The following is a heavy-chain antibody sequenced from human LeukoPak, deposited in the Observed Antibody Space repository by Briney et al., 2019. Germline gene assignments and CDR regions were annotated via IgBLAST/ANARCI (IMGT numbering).Heavy chain of an antibody. CDR1: GDSIRNYY. CDR3: AREGYRNHFDY. CDR2: ISNSGST. D-gene: IGHD1-1*01. J-gene: IGHJ4*02. V-gene: IGHV4-59*01. Sequence: SETLSLTCTVSGDSIRNYYWSWIRQPPGKGLEWIGYISNSGSTNYNPSLKSRVTISMDASQNQFSLRLTSVTAADTAVYYCAREGYRNHFDYWGQGILVTVSS.